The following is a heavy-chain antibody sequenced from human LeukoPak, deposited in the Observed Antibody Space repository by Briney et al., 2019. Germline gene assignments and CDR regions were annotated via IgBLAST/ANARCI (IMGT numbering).Heavy chain of an antibody. J-gene: IGHJ6*03. CDR3: ARRLYSGYDLGYMDV. CDR1: GYSFTSYW. D-gene: IGHD5-12*01. Sequence: PGESLKISCKGSGYSFTSYWIGWVRQMPGKGLEWMGIIYPGDSDTRYSPSFQGQVTISADKSISTAYLQWSSLKASDTAMYYCARRLYSGYDLGYMDVWGKGTTVTVSS. CDR2: IYPGDSDT. V-gene: IGHV5-51*01.